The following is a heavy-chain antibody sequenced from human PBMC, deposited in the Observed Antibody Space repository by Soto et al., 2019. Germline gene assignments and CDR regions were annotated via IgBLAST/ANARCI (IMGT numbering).Heavy chain of an antibody. V-gene: IGHV4-34*01. CDR1: GGSFSGYY. Sequence: SETLSLTCAVYGGSFSGYYWSWIRQPPGKGLEWIGEINHSGSTNYNPSLKSRVTISVDTSKNQFSLKLSSVTAADTAVYYCARTQAISDYWGQGTLVTVSS. CDR2: INHSGST. D-gene: IGHD2-21*01. CDR3: ARTQAISDY. J-gene: IGHJ4*02.